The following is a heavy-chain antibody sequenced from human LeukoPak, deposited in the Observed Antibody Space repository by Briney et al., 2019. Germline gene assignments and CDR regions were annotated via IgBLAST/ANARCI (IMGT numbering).Heavy chain of an antibody. CDR3: ARQLAGGITHFDY. CDR2: IYYIGST. Sequence: SETLSLTCTVSGGSITSSSYYWGWIRQPPGKGLEWIGNIYYIGSTYYNPSLKSRVTISVDTSKNQFSLKLSSVTAADTAVYYCARQLAGGITHFDYWGQGTLVTVSS. J-gene: IGHJ4*02. V-gene: IGHV4-39*01. D-gene: IGHD6-19*01. CDR1: GGSITSSSYY.